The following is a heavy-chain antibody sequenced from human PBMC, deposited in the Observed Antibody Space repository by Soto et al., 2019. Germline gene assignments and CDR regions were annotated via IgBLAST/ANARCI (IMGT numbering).Heavy chain of an antibody. J-gene: IGHJ3*02. V-gene: IGHV3-9*01. CDR3: VNGGYSTSPSCPLAGLGTVAI. CDR2: ISGHSANI. Sequence: QLVESGGVLVQPGRSLRLSCAASGMTFDNFATHWVRHAPGKGLEWVSGISGHSANIDYVESVKGRFPISRDHATNALYLQMNSLRPEDTAFYDCVNGGYSTSPSCPLAGLGTVAIWGHGTAVTVSS. D-gene: IGHD2-2*01. CDR1: GMTFDNFA.